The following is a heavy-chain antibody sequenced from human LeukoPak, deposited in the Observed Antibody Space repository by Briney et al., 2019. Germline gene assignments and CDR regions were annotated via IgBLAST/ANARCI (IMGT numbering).Heavy chain of an antibody. CDR2: IQFDGTTE. CDR1: GFTLIDYN. V-gene: IGHV3-30*02. D-gene: IGHD6-19*01. J-gene: IGHJ4*02. Sequence: GGPLRLSCGASGFTLIDYNMHGVPQAPGKGLEYVAFIQFDGTTEYYTDSVKGRFTMSGDKSKNTLYLQMNSLRGGDTAVYYCARGAAVALELWGQGTLVTVSS. CDR3: ARGAAVALEL.